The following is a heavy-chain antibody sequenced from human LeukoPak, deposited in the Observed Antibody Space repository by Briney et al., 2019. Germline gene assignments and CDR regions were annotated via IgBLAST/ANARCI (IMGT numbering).Heavy chain of an antibody. Sequence: PGGSLRLSCAASGFTFSSYGMSWVRQAPGKGLEWVSSISSSSSYIYYADSVKGRFTISRDNAKNSLYLQMNSLRAEDTAVYYCARDLRDYYDSSGYYYGNYFDYWGQGTLITVSS. CDR3: ARDLRDYYDSSGYYYGNYFDY. CDR1: GFTFSSYG. CDR2: ISSSSSYI. V-gene: IGHV3-21*01. D-gene: IGHD3-22*01. J-gene: IGHJ4*02.